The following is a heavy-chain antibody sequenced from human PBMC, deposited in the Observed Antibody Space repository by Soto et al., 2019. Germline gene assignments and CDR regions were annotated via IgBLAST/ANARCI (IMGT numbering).Heavy chain of an antibody. Sequence: PSETLSLTCTVSGGSIISGYWSWIRQPPGKGLEWIGYISYSGNTNYNPSLKSRVTMSVDTPKNQFSLRLSSVTTADTAVYYCAGLRGYAGSPIDYWGQGTLVIVSS. CDR1: GGSIISGY. D-gene: IGHD2-15*01. V-gene: IGHV4-59*01. CDR2: ISYSGNT. CDR3: AGLRGYAGSPIDY. J-gene: IGHJ4*02.